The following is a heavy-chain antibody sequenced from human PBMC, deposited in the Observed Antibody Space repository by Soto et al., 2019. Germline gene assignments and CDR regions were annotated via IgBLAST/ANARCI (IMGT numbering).Heavy chain of an antibody. Sequence: QAQLVESGGDLVKPGASLRLSCAASGFTFSDYYMTWIRQAPGKVLEWISYISNSGTYTNYADSVKGRCTISRDNAKNSLYLRMTGLRAEDTAVYYCVRGRGGDWGQGTLVTVSS. CDR3: VRGRGGD. V-gene: IGHV3-11*06. D-gene: IGHD3-10*01. CDR2: ISNSGTYT. CDR1: GFTFSDYY. J-gene: IGHJ4*02.